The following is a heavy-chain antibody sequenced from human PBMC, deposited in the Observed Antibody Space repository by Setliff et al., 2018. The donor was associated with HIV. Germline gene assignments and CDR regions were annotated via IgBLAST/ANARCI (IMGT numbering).Heavy chain of an antibody. D-gene: IGHD5-12*01. J-gene: IGHJ4*02. V-gene: IGHV3-48*01. CDR1: GFSFGSHS. Sequence: GVSLRLSCAASGFSFGSHSMAWVRQAPGKGLEWVAYISSTSATIFYADSVKGQFTISRDNDEKSLFLQMNSLRAEDTAIYYGTTGPYNGYSYWGQGTLVIASS. CDR2: ISSTSATI. CDR3: TTGPYNGYSY.